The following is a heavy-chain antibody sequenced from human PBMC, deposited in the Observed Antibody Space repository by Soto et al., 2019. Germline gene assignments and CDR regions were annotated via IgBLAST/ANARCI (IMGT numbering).Heavy chain of an antibody. CDR3: ARESNHRAIDAFDI. CDR1: GGSFSSNA. Sequence: TSVKVTCEDSGGSFSSNASSWVRQAPGQGLEWMGGIIPIFGTANYAQKFQGRVTITADESTSTAYMELSSLRSEDTAVYYCARESNHRAIDAFDIWGQGTMVTVSS. V-gene: IGHV1-69*13. J-gene: IGHJ3*02. CDR2: IIPIFGTA. D-gene: IGHD4-4*01.